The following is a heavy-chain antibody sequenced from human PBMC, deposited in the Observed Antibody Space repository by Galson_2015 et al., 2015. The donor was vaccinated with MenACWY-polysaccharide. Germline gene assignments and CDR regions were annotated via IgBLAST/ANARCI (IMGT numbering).Heavy chain of an antibody. CDR1: GFTVSSNY. D-gene: IGHD3-10*01. J-gene: IGHJ4*02. Sequence: SLRLSCAVSGFTVSSNYMTWVRQAPGKGLEWVSVIHNTGNTYYADSVKSRFTISGDNSKNTLYLQMNSLRAEDTAVYYCASLTIAWGQGTLVTVSS. CDR3: ASLTIA. CDR2: IHNTGNT. V-gene: IGHV3-53*01.